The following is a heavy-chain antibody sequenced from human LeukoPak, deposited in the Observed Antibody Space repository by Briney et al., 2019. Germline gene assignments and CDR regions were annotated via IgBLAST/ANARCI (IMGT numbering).Heavy chain of an antibody. Sequence: SCKASGGTFSSYAMSWVRQAPGKGLEWVSAISGSGGSTYYADSVKGRFTISRDNSKNTLYLQMNSLRAEDTAVYYCAKSKSDAFDIWGQGTMVTVSS. J-gene: IGHJ3*02. CDR2: ISGSGGST. CDR1: GGTFSSYA. CDR3: AKSKSDAFDI. V-gene: IGHV3-23*01.